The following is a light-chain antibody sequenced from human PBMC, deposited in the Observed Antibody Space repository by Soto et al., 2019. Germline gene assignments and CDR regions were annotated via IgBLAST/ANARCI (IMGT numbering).Light chain of an antibody. Sequence: QSALTQPASVSGSPGQSITFSCTGTSSDIGVYNYVSWYQQHPGKAPKPMICEVNNRPSGVSNRFSGSKSGNTASLTISGLQAEDEADYYCSSYTTSNTYVFGTGTKVTVL. CDR1: SSDIGVYNY. J-gene: IGLJ1*01. CDR2: EVN. V-gene: IGLV2-14*01. CDR3: SSYTTSNTYV.